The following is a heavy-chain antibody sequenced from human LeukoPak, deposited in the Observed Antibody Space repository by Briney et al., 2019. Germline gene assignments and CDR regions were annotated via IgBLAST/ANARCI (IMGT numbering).Heavy chain of an antibody. J-gene: IGHJ4*02. D-gene: IGHD6-19*01. CDR3: AREHREVWYSSGWYTGQFDY. CDR1: GGTFSSYA. CDR2: IIPILGIA. V-gene: IGHV1-69*04. Sequence: SVKVSCKASGGTFSSYAISWVRQAPGQGLEWMGRIIPILGIANYAQKFQGRVTITADKSTSTAYMELSSLRSEDTAVYYCAREHREVWYSSGWYTGQFDYWGQGTLVTVSS.